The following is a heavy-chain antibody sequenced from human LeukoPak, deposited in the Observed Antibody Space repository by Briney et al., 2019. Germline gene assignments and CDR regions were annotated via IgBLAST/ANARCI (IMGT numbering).Heavy chain of an antibody. V-gene: IGHV3-48*04. Sequence: GGSLRLSCAASGFTFSRYSMNWVRQAPGKGLEWVSHISSSSSTIYYADSVKGRFTISRDNAKNSLYLQMNSLRAEDTAVYYCARDSSYYYGSGSPLDYWGQGTLVTVSS. D-gene: IGHD3-10*01. J-gene: IGHJ4*02. CDR1: GFTFSRYS. CDR2: ISSSSSTI. CDR3: ARDSSYYYGSGSPLDY.